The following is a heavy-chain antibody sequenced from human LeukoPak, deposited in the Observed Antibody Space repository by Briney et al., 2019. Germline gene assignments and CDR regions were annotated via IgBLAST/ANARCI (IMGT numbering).Heavy chain of an antibody. Sequence: PSETLSLTCTVSGDSISSSSSYWGWIRQPPGEGLEWIGSIYYSGSTYYNPSLKSRVTISVDTSKNQFSLKLSSVTAADTAVYYCARDLRLLVVPAALHDAFDIWGQGTMVTVSS. CDR1: GDSISSSSSY. CDR2: IYYSGST. V-gene: IGHV4-39*07. CDR3: ARDLRLLVVPAALHDAFDI. J-gene: IGHJ3*02. D-gene: IGHD2-2*02.